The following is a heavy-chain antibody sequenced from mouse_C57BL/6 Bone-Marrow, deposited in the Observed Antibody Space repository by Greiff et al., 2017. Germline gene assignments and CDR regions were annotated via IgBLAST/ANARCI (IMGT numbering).Heavy chain of an antibody. V-gene: IGHV2-2*01. CDR2: IWSGGST. CDR1: GFSLTSYG. Sequence: VQLQESGPGLVQPSQSLSITCTVSGFSLTSYGVHWVRQSPGKGLEWLGVIWSGGSTDYNAAFISRLSISKDNSKSQVFFKMNSLQADDTAIYYCARIADYGSSYDAMDYWGQGTSVTVSS. D-gene: IGHD1-1*01. CDR3: ARIADYGSSYDAMDY. J-gene: IGHJ4*01.